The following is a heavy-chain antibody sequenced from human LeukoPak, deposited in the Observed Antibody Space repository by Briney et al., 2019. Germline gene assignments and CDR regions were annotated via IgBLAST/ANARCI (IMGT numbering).Heavy chain of an antibody. CDR3: AKDGSYCSGGSCYLEYLQH. CDR1: GFTFGSYA. V-gene: IGHV3-23*01. CDR2: ISGSGGST. Sequence: GGSLRLSCAASGFTFGSYAMSWVRQAPGKGLEWVSAISGSGGSTYYADSVKGRFTISRDNSKNTLYLQMNSLRAEDTAVYYCAKDGSYCSGGSCYLEYLQHWGQGTLVTVSS. J-gene: IGHJ1*01. D-gene: IGHD2-15*01.